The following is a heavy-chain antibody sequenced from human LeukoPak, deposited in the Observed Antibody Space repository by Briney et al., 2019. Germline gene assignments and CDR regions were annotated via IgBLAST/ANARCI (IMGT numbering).Heavy chain of an antibody. CDR2: INSDESST. Sequence: GGSLRLSCAASGFTFSTYWMHWVRQVPGKGLVWVSRINSDESSTSYADSVKGRFTISRDNAKNTLYLQMNSLRAEDTAVYYCTRKGSQWDFLVDYWGQGTRVAVSP. CDR1: GFTFSTYW. CDR3: TRKGSQWDFLVDY. J-gene: IGHJ4*02. D-gene: IGHD2/OR15-2a*01. V-gene: IGHV3-74*01.